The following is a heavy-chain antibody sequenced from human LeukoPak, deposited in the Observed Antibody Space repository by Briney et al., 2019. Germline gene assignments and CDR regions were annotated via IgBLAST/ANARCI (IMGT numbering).Heavy chain of an antibody. V-gene: IGHV1-24*01. CDR3: ATVTFWNPTWGFDP. J-gene: IGHJ5*02. CDR1: GYTLTELS. CDR2: FDPEDGET. Sequence: GASVNVSCKVSGYTLTELSMHWVRQAPGKGLEWMGGFDPEDGETIYAQKFQGRVTMTEDTSTDTAYMELSSLRSEDTAVYYCATVTFWNPTWGFDPWGQGTLVTVSS. D-gene: IGHD1-1*01.